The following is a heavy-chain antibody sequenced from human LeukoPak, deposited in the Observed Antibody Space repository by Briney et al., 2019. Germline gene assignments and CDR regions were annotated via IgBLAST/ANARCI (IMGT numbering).Heavy chain of an antibody. CDR1: GFTFSSYS. V-gene: IGHV3-21*01. J-gene: IGHJ4*02. CDR3: AREIRPYCTNGVCPTDY. CDR2: ISSSSTYI. D-gene: IGHD2-8*01. Sequence: GGSLRLSCAASGFTFSSYSMDWVRQAPGKGLEWVSSISSSSTYIYYADSVKVRFTISRDNAKNSLYLQMNSLRAEDTAVYYCAREIRPYCTNGVCPTDYWGQGTLVTVSS.